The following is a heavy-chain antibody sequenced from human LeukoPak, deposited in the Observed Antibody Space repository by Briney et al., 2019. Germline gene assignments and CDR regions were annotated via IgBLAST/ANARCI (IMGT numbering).Heavy chain of an antibody. CDR3: AKVSVCYGCYLDY. Sequence: GGSLRLSCAASGYTFSSHGLTWVRQAPGKGLEGVSTINGAGTNTYYAETVKGRFTISRDNSKNTLYLQMHSLRAEDTAIYYCAKVSVCYGCYLDYWGQGTLVTVS. V-gene: IGHV3-23*01. CDR1: GYTFSSHG. J-gene: IGHJ4*02. CDR2: INGAGTNT. D-gene: IGHD3-16*01.